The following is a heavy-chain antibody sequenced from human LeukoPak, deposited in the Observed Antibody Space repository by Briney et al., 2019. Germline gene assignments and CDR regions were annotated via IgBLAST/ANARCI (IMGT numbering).Heavy chain of an antibody. CDR1: GYTFTSYG. D-gene: IGHD2-21*01. Sequence: ASVKVSCKASGYTFTSYGISWVRQAPGQGLEWMGIINPSGGSTSYAQKFQGRVTMTRDMSTSTVYMELSSLRSEDTAVYYCARYMVVDDAFDIWGQGTRVTVSS. CDR2: INPSGGST. J-gene: IGHJ3*02. CDR3: ARYMVVDDAFDI. V-gene: IGHV1-46*01.